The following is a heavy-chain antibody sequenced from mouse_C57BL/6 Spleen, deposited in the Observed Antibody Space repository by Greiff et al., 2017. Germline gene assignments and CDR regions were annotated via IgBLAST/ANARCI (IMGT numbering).Heavy chain of an antibody. V-gene: IGHV5-17*01. CDR1: GFTFSDYG. CDR3: AKGVGSSYSYAMDY. Sequence: DVMLVESGGGLVKPGGSLKLSCAASGFTFSDYGMHWVRQAPEKGLEWVAYISSGSSTIYYADKVKGRFTISRDNAKNTLFLQMTSLRSEDTAMYYCAKGVGSSYSYAMDYWGQGTSVTVSS. D-gene: IGHD1-1*01. CDR2: ISSGSSTI. J-gene: IGHJ4*01.